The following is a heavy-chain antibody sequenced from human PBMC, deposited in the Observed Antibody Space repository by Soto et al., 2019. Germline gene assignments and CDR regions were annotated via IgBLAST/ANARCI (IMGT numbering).Heavy chain of an antibody. J-gene: IGHJ4*02. CDR3: ARSPDDYYDSSSYPYYFDY. Sequence: SETLSLTCTVSGGSVSSSTYYWSWIRQPPEKGLEWIGYISDSGSTKYSPSFKHRVTISLDTSENQFSLELSSMTAADTAVYYCARSPDDYYDSSSYPYYFDYCGQGILVTVSS. D-gene: IGHD3-22*01. CDR2: ISDSGST. CDR1: GGSVSSSTYY. V-gene: IGHV4-61*01.